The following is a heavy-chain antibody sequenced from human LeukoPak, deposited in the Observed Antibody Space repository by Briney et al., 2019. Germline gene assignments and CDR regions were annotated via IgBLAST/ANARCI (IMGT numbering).Heavy chain of an antibody. J-gene: IGHJ4*02. CDR2: INSDGSST. CDR1: GFNFRNYW. Sequence: GGSLRLSCAASGFNFRNYWMHWVRQAPGKGLVWVSRINSDGSSTSYADSVKGRFTISRDNAENTLYLQINSLRADDTAVYYCATDEAATGRLDYWGQGTLVTDSS. V-gene: IGHV3-74*01. CDR3: ATDEAATGRLDY. D-gene: IGHD1-1*01.